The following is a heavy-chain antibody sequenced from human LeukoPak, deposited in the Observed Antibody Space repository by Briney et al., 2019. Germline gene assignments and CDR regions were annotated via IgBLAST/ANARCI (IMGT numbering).Heavy chain of an antibody. CDR1: GGTFSSYA. Sequence: SVKVSCKASGGTFSSYAISWVRQAPGQGLEWMGGIIPIFGTANYAQKFQGRVTITADESTSTAYMELSSLRSEDAAAYYCARRCITGTTSDSWYYFDYWGQGTLVTVSS. D-gene: IGHD1-7*01. V-gene: IGHV1-69*13. J-gene: IGHJ4*02. CDR2: IIPIFGTA. CDR3: ARRCITGTTSDSWYYFDY.